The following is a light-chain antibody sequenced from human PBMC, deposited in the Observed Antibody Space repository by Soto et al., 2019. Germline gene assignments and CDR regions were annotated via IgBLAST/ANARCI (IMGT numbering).Light chain of an antibody. Sequence: MTQSPATLSVSPGETATLSCRASQSVSFNLAWYQQKPGQGPRLLIYAASTRATNIPDRFRGSGSGTDFTLTISSLQSEDSAVYFCQQYNHWPPGTFGQGTKLEVK. V-gene: IGKV3-15*01. CDR3: QQYNHWPPGT. J-gene: IGKJ1*01. CDR2: AAS. CDR1: QSVSFN.